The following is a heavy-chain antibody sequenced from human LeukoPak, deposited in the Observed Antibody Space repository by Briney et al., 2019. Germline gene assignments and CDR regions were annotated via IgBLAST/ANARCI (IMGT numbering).Heavy chain of an antibody. CDR3: ARDHDPKYYYYYGMDV. D-gene: IGHD1-1*01. Sequence: SETLSLTCTVSGGSISSYYWSWIRQPAGKGLEWIGRIYTSGGTNYNPSLKSRVTMSVGTSKNQFSLKLSSVTAADTAVYYCARDHDPKYYYYYGMDVWGQGTTVTVSS. CDR2: IYTSGGT. J-gene: IGHJ6*02. V-gene: IGHV4-4*07. CDR1: GGSISSYY.